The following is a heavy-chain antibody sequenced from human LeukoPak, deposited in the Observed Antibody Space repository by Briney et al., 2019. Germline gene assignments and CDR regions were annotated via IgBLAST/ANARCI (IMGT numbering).Heavy chain of an antibody. Sequence: PGRSLRLSCAASGFPFSSYAIHWVRQAPGKVLEWVAAISYDADNKHYADSVKGRFNNSRDNSKSTLYLQMHSLRAHDTAVYYCARPYSGFYAAFDIWGQGTMVTVSS. J-gene: IGHJ3*02. V-gene: IGHV3-30-3*01. CDR1: GFPFSSYA. CDR2: ISYDADNK. D-gene: IGHD3-10*01. CDR3: ARPYSGFYAAFDI.